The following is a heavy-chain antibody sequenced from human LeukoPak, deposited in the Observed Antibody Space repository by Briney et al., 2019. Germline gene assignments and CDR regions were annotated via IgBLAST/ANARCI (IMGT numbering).Heavy chain of an antibody. CDR2: IYYSGST. V-gene: IGHV4-39*01. CDR1: GGSISSSSYY. Sequence: SETLSLTCTVSGGSISSSSYYWGWIRQPPGKGLEWIGSIYYSGSTYYNPSLKSRVTISVDTSKNQFSLKLSSVTAADTAVYYRETAAAATDAFDIWGQGTMVTVSS. CDR3: ETAAAATDAFDI. J-gene: IGHJ3*02. D-gene: IGHD6-13*01.